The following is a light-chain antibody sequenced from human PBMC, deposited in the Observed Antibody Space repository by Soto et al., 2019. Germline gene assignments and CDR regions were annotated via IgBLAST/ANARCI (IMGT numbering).Light chain of an antibody. V-gene: IGKV1-5*03. CDR1: QSISSW. CDR2: QAS. Sequence: DIQMTQSPSTLSASVGDRVTITCRASQSISSWLAWYQQKPGKAPKLLIYQASSLKSGVPSRFSGSGSGTEFTLTISTLQHDDFATYFCQQYNSYSPYTFGQGTKLEIK. J-gene: IGKJ2*01. CDR3: QQYNSYSPYT.